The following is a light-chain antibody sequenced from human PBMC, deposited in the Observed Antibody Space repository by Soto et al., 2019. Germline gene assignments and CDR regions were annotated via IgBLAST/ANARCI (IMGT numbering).Light chain of an antibody. Sequence: IPLTQSPSSLSASVGDRVTITCRASQGISSDLAWYQQKPGKAPKLLIYSASTLQNGVPPRFGGSGSWTDFTLTISGLQPEDFATYDCQQLNSYPVTFGQVTRMEIK. CDR2: SAS. J-gene: IGKJ5*01. CDR3: QQLNSYPVT. V-gene: IGKV1-9*01. CDR1: QGISSD.